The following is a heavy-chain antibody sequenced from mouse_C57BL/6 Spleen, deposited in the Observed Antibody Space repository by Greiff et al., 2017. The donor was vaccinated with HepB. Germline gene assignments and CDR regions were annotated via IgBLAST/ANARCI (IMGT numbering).Heavy chain of an antibody. CDR3: ARRDYYGSSIDY. CDR1: GYTFTSYG. V-gene: IGHV1-81*01. J-gene: IGHJ2*01. CDR2: IYPRSGNT. Sequence: VHLVESGAELARPGASVKLSCKASGYTFTSYGISWVKQRTGQGLEWIGEIYPRSGNTYYNEKFKGKATLTADKSSSTAYMALRSLTSEDSAVYFCARRDYYGSSIDYWGQGTTLTVSS. D-gene: IGHD1-1*01.